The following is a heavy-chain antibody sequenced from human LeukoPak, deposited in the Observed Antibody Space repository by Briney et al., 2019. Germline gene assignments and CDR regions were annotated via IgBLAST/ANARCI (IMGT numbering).Heavy chain of an antibody. J-gene: IGHJ6*02. CDR2: INHSGST. V-gene: IGHV4-34*01. CDR3: ASRPLWNPPYLAV. Sequence: SETLSLTCAVYGGSFSGYYWSSIRQPPGKGLEWIGEINHSGSTNYNPSLKSRVTISVDTSKNQFSLKLSSVTAADTAVYYCASRPLWNPPYLAVWGQGTTVTVSS. D-gene: IGHD1-1*01. CDR1: GGSFSGYY.